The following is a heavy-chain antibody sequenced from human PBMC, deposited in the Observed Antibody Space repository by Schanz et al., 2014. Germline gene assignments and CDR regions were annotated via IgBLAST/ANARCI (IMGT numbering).Heavy chain of an antibody. Sequence: QVRLVQSGAEVKKPGASVKVSCKASGYTFIDYSLNWVRQAPGQGLEWMGRINPNSGGTNYAQKFQGRVTMTRDTSISTAYMELRRLRSDDTAVYYCARDYYDILTGYPYDTFDIWGQGTMVTVSS. CDR1: GYTFIDYS. D-gene: IGHD3-9*01. CDR2: INPNSGGT. CDR3: ARDYYDILTGYPYDTFDI. V-gene: IGHV1-2*06. J-gene: IGHJ3*02.